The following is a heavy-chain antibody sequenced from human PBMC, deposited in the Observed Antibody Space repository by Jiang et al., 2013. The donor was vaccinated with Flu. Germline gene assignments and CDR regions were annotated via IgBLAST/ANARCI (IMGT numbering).Heavy chain of an antibody. CDR1: GYSFTSYW. J-gene: IGHJ4*02. CDR2: IYPGDSDT. CDR3: ARHSSAYRNSWDPFDN. D-gene: IGHD6-6*01. V-gene: IGHV5-51*01. Sequence: GAEVKKPGESLKISCKGSGYSFTSYWIGWVRQMPGKGLEWMGIIYPGDSDTRYSPSFQGQVTISADKSISTAYLQWSSLRASDTAIYYCARHSSAYRNSWDPFDNWGQGTLVTVSS.